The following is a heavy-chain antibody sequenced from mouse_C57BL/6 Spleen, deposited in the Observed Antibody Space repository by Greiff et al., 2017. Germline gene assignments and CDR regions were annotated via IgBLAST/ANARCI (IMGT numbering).Heavy chain of an antibody. J-gene: IGHJ2*01. CDR3: ARYDSSGNGY. CDR2: IRNKANGYTT. CDR1: GFTFTDYY. D-gene: IGHD3-2*02. V-gene: IGHV7-3*01. Sequence: EVKLQESGGGLVQPGGSLSLSCAASGFTFTDYYMSWVRQPPGKALEWLGFIRNKANGYTTEYSASLKGRFTIARYTSQSILYLQMNALGAEDSATYCSARYDSSGNGYWGQGTTLTVSS.